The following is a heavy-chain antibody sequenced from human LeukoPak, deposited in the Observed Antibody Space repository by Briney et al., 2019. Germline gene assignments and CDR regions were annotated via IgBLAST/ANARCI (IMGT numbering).Heavy chain of an antibody. CDR1: GFIFSSYW. Sequence: GGSPRLSCAASGFIFSSYWMTWVRQAPGKGLEWVANIKQHGSEKYYVDSVKGRFTISRDNAKNSLYLQMNSLRAEDTAVYYCARVRGDYYMDVWGKGTTVTVSS. CDR2: IKQHGSEK. J-gene: IGHJ6*03. V-gene: IGHV3-7*01. D-gene: IGHD4-17*01. CDR3: ARVRGDYYMDV.